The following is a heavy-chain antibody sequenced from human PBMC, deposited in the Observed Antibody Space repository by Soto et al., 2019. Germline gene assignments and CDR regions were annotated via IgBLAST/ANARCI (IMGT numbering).Heavy chain of an antibody. Sequence: PTLVNPTQTLTLTCTFSGFSLSTSGVGVGWIRQPPGKALEWLALIYWDDDKRYSPSLKSRLTITKDTSKNQVVLTMTNMDPVDTATYYCAPVVVAATRVGRWFDPWGQGTLVTVSS. D-gene: IGHD2-15*01. J-gene: IGHJ5*02. V-gene: IGHV2-5*02. CDR2: IYWDDDK. CDR3: APVVVAATRVGRWFDP. CDR1: GFSLSTSGVG.